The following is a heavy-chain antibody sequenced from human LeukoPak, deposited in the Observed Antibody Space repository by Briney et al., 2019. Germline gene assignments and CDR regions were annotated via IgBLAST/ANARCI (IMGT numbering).Heavy chain of an antibody. J-gene: IGHJ4*02. CDR3: AREDYGGNGYFDY. CDR2: ISYDGSNK. D-gene: IGHD4-23*01. Sequence: PGGSLRLSCAASGFTFSSYGMHWVRQAPGKGLEWVAVISYDGSNKYYADSVKGRFTISRDNSKNTLYLQMNSLRAEDTAVYYCAREDYGGNGYFDYWGQGTLVTVSS. CDR1: GFTFSSYG. V-gene: IGHV3-30*03.